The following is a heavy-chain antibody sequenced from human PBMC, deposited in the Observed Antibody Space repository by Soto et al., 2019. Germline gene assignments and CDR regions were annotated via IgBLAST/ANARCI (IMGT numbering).Heavy chain of an antibody. CDR1: GFTFSSYA. CDR2: ISGGGGDA. V-gene: IGHV3-23*01. Sequence: LRLSCAASGFTFSSYAQNWVRQAPGKGLEWVSSISGGGGDANYADSVKGRFTISRDDSKNTLSLQMNSLRADDTAVYYCTKGTSSRHYYMDVWGRGTTVTVSS. J-gene: IGHJ6*03. D-gene: IGHD1-1*01. CDR3: TKGTSSRHYYMDV.